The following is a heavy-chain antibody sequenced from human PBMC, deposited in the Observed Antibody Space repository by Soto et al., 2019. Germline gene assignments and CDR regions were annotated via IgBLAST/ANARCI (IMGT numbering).Heavy chain of an antibody. Sequence: PGESLKISCKGSGYSFTSYWIGWVRQMPGKGLEWMGIIYPGDSDTRYSPSFQGQVTISADKSISTAYLQWSSLKASDTAMYYCASSAQRGYSSGWSDYYYYGIDVWGQGTTVTVS. CDR1: GYSFTSYW. V-gene: IGHV5-51*01. D-gene: IGHD6-19*01. CDR3: ASSAQRGYSSGWSDYYYYGIDV. CDR2: IYPGDSDT. J-gene: IGHJ6*02.